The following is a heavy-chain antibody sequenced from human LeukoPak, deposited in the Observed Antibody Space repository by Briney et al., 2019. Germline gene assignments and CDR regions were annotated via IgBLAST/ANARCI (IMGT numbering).Heavy chain of an antibody. Sequence: GGSLRLSCAASGFTFGTYAMSWVRQAPGKGLEWISAISGSGGSTYYADSVKGRFTISRDNSKNTLYLQMNSLRAEDTAVYYCAKIPYSSGWVQNWFDPWGQGTLVTVSS. CDR1: GFTFGTYA. V-gene: IGHV3-23*01. CDR3: AKIPYSSGWVQNWFDP. D-gene: IGHD6-19*01. CDR2: ISGSGGST. J-gene: IGHJ5*02.